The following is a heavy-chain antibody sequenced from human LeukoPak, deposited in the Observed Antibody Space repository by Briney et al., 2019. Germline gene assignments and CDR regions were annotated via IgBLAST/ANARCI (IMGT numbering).Heavy chain of an antibody. D-gene: IGHD1-26*01. CDR3: ARLSGAYSRGGDH. J-gene: IGHJ4*02. CDR1: GFTFSDFH. CDR2: ISGSGYAI. V-gene: IGHV3-11*01. Sequence: GGSLRLSCTASGFTFSDFHMSWIRQAPGKGLEWVSHISGSGYAIHHPGSVKGRFTISRDNAKNSLYLQMHSLRVEDSAVYYCARLSGAYSRGGDHWGQGTLVTVSS.